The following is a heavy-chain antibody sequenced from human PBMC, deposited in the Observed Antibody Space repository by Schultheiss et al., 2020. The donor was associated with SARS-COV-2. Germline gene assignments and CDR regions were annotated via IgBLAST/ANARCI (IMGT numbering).Heavy chain of an antibody. V-gene: IGHV3-23*01. J-gene: IGHJ2*01. Sequence: GGSLRLSCAASGFTFNTYAMSWARQAPGKGLEWVSGISDSGYSTSYVDSVKGRFTISRDNSKNTLYLQMNSLRAEDTAVYYCVRRKATVTTPTYWYSDLWGRGTLVTVSS. CDR1: GFTFNTYA. D-gene: IGHD4-11*01. CDR2: ISDSGYST. CDR3: VRRKATVTTPTYWYSDL.